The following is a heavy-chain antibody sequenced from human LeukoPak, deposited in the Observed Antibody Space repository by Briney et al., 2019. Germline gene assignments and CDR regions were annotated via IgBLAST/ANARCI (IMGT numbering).Heavy chain of an antibody. J-gene: IGHJ6*02. V-gene: IGHV3-23*01. D-gene: IGHD3-22*01. CDR2: ISGSGGST. CDR1: GFTFSSYA. CDR3: AKDEPDYYDSSGYRHYYNGMDV. Sequence: GGSLRLSCAASGFTFSSYAMSWVRNAPGRGREWVSAISGSGGSTYYADSVKGRFPISRDNSKNTLYLQMNSLRAEDTAVYYCAKDEPDYYDSSGYRHYYNGMDVWGQGTTVTVSS.